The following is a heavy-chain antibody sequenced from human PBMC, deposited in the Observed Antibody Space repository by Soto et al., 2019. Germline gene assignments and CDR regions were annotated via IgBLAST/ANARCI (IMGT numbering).Heavy chain of an antibody. CDR1: GGSISSGGYS. CDR3: ARAYSDILTGYYTDDY. J-gene: IGHJ4*02. D-gene: IGHD3-9*01. V-gene: IGHV4-30-2*01. Sequence: QLQLQESGSGLVKPSQTLSLTCAVSGGSISSGGYSWSWIRQPPGKGLEWIGYIYHSGSTYYNPSPTSRATVAVDRSKNQFSLKLSSVTAADTAVYYCARAYSDILTGYYTDDYWGQGTLVTVSS. CDR2: IYHSGST.